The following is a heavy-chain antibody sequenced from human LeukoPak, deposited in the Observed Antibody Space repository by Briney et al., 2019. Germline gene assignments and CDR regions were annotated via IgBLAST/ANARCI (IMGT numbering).Heavy chain of an antibody. J-gene: IGHJ3*02. V-gene: IGHV4-59*01. CDR3: ARSGIAVAGPDAFDI. D-gene: IGHD6-19*01. Sequence: PSETLSLTCTVSGGSISSYYWSWIRQPPGKGLEWIGYIYYSGSTNYNPSLKSRVTISVDTSKNQFSLKLSSVTAADTAVYYCARSGIAVAGPDAFDIRGQGTMVTVSS. CDR1: GGSISSYY. CDR2: IYYSGST.